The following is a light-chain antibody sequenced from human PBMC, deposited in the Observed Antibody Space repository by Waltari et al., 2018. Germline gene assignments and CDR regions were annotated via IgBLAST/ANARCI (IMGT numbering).Light chain of an antibody. CDR1: ALPKKY. CDR2: EDS. Sequence: SYELTQPPSVPVSPGQTARITCPGDALPKKYAYWYQQKSGQAPVLVIYEDSKRPSGIPERFSGSSSGTMATLTISGAQVEEEADYYCYSTDSSGNHRVFGGGTKLTVL. V-gene: IGLV3-10*01. CDR3: YSTDSSGNHRV. J-gene: IGLJ2*01.